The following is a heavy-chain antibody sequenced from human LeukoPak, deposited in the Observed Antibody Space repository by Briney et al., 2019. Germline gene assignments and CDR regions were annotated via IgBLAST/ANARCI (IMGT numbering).Heavy chain of an antibody. J-gene: IGHJ2*01. CDR2: ISGYNGNT. CDR1: GYTFINYG. CDR3: ARVSTNSRVGGYDPQWYFDL. D-gene: IGHD5-12*01. V-gene: IGHV1-18*04. Sequence: ASVKVSCKASGYTFINYGFIWVRQAPGQGLEWMGWISGYNGNTNYLQKFQGRVTMTTDTSTNTVYMELRSLSSDDTAVYYCARVSTNSRVGGYDPQWYFDLWGRGTLVTVSS.